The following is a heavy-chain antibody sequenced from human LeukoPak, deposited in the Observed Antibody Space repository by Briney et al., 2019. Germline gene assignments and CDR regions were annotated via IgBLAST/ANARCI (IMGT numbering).Heavy chain of an antibody. CDR2: ISSSSSTI. D-gene: IGHD6-13*01. CDR1: GFTFSSYS. CDR3: ARDYPWYGLSY. Sequence: GGSLRLSCAASGFTFSSYSMNWVRQAPGKGLEWVSYISSSSSTIYYADSVKGRFTISRDNAKNSLYLQMNSLRAEDTAVYYCARDYPWYGLSYWGQGTLVTVSS. J-gene: IGHJ4*02. V-gene: IGHV3-48*01.